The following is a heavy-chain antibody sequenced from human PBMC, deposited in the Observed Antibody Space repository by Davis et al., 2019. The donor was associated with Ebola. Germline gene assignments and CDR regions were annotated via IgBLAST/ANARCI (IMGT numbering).Heavy chain of an antibody. Sequence: GESLKISCATSGLTFSNFGMSWVRQAPGKGLEWVATIRKDGVQKFYVDSVKGRFIISRDNARNSLYLQMNSLKTEDTVVYYCARVVSGYWGQGTLVSVSS. CDR1: GLTFSNFG. D-gene: IGHD6-25*01. J-gene: IGHJ4*02. CDR3: ARVVSGY. CDR2: IRKDGVQK. V-gene: IGHV3-7*03.